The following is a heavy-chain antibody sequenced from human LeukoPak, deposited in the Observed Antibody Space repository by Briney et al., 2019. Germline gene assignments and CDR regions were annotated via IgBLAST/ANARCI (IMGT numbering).Heavy chain of an antibody. CDR2: IYHSGST. CDR3: ARGVPGYCSSTSCFDY. Sequence: PSQTLSLTCAVSGGSISSGGYSWSWIRQPPGKGLEWIGYIYHSGSTYYNPSLKSRVTISVDTSKNQFSLKLSSVTAADTAVYYCARGVPGYCSSTSCFDYWGQGTLVTVSS. CDR1: GGSISSGGYS. J-gene: IGHJ4*02. V-gene: IGHV4-30-2*01. D-gene: IGHD2-2*01.